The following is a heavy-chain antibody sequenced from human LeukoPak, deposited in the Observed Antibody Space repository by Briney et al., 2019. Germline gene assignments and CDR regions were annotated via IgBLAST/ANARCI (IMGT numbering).Heavy chain of an antibody. V-gene: IGHV4-39*07. CDR2: IYYSGST. CDR3: ARGGDIVVVPAAEFDP. Sequence: PSETLSLTCTVSGGSISSSSYYWGWIRQPPGKGLEWIGSIYYSGSTNYNPSLKSRVTISVDTSKNQFSLKLSSVTAADTAVYYCARGGDIVVVPAAEFDPWGQGTLVTVSS. CDR1: GGSISSSSYY. D-gene: IGHD2-2*01. J-gene: IGHJ5*02.